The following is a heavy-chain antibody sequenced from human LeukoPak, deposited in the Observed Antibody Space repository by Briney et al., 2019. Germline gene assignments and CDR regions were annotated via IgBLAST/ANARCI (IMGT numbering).Heavy chain of an antibody. Sequence: GGSLRLSRAASGFTFSSYAMSWVRQAPGKGLEWVSAISGSGGSTYYADSVKGRFTISRDNSKNTLYLQMNSLRAEDTAVYYCAKIEVTGYYFPDGMDVWGQGTTVTVSS. CDR1: GFTFSSYA. J-gene: IGHJ6*02. CDR2: ISGSGGST. CDR3: AKIEVTGYYFPDGMDV. D-gene: IGHD3-9*01. V-gene: IGHV3-23*01.